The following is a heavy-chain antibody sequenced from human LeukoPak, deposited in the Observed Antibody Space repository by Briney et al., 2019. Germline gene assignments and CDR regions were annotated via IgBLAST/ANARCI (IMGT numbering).Heavy chain of an antibody. Sequence: NPSETLSLTCTVSGGSISSDYWSWIRQSPGKGREWIGYIYYSGTTSYNPSLKSRVTISLDTSKNQFSLKLSSVTAADTAVYYCARGANWGSPDYWGQGTLVTVSS. CDR3: ARGANWGSPDY. CDR1: GGSISSDY. CDR2: IYYSGTT. D-gene: IGHD7-27*01. V-gene: IGHV4-59*01. J-gene: IGHJ4*02.